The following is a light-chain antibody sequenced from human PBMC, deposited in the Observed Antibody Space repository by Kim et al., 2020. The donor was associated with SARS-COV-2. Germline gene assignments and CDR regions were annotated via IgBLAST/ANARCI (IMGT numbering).Light chain of an antibody. CDR3: QQYHNWPPRVT. Sequence: EILVTQSPATLSVSPGERATLSCKTSQNVNTNLAWYQQKPGQAPRLLMYRASTRATGTPARFSASGSGTEFTLTISSLQSEDIAIYYCQQYHNWPPRVTFGQGTKLEI. CDR1: QNVNTN. CDR2: RAS. V-gene: IGKV3-15*01. J-gene: IGKJ2*01.